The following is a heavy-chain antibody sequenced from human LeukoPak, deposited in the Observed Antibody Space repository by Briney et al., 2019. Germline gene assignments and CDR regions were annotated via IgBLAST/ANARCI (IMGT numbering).Heavy chain of an antibody. Sequence: SETLSLTCTVSGVSISSDYWSWIRQPPGKGLEWIGYLYYTGSTKYNPSLKSQVTISPDTSKNEFSLKLRSVTAADTAVYYCARGRGYCPTSSCADAFDIWGQGTMVTVSP. CDR3: ARGRGYCPTSSCADAFDI. CDR2: LYYTGST. D-gene: IGHD2-2*01. CDR1: GVSISSDY. J-gene: IGHJ3*02. V-gene: IGHV4-59*01.